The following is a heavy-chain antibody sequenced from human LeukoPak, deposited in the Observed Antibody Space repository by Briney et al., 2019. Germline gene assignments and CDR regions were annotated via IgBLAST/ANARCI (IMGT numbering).Heavy chain of an antibody. Sequence: PSETLSLTCAVYGGSFSGYYSSWIRQPPGKGLEWIGEINHSGSTNYNPSLKSRVTISVDTSKNQFSLKLSSVTAADTAVYYCARGNYYDSSGFPRNFDYWGQGTLVTVSS. V-gene: IGHV4-34*01. D-gene: IGHD3-22*01. CDR2: INHSGST. J-gene: IGHJ4*02. CDR1: GGSFSGYY. CDR3: ARGNYYDSSGFPRNFDY.